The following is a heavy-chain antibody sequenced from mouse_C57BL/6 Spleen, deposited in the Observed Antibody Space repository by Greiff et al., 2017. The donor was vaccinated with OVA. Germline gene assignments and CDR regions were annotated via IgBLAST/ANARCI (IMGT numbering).Heavy chain of an antibody. Sequence: EVQLQQSGPELVKPGASVKISCKASGYTFTDYYMNWVKQSHGKSLEWIGDINPNNGGTSYNQKFKGKATLHVDKSSSTAYMALRSLTSEDSAVNYCARYPQFITTVVKGNYYAMDYWGQGTSVTVSS. CDR1: GYTFTDYY. J-gene: IGHJ4*01. V-gene: IGHV1-26*01. CDR3: ARYPQFITTVVKGNYYAMDY. CDR2: INPNNGGT. D-gene: IGHD1-1*01.